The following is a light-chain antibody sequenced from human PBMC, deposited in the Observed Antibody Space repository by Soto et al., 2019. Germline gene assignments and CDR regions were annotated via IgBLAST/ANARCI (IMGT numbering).Light chain of an antibody. Sequence: QSVLTQPPSVSGAPGQRVTISCTGSSSNIGAGYDLHWYQQLPGTGPKLLISGNSNRPSGVPDRFSGSKSGTSASLAITGLQAEDEADYYCQSYDSSLSGVVFGGGTKLTVL. CDR1: SSNIGAGYD. CDR2: GNS. CDR3: QSYDSSLSGVV. V-gene: IGLV1-40*01. J-gene: IGLJ2*01.